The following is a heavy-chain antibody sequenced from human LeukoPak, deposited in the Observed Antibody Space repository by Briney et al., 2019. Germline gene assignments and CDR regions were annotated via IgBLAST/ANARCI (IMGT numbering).Heavy chain of an antibody. J-gene: IGHJ4*02. V-gene: IGHV5-51*01. CDR3: ARRPGYYYDSSGFYFDY. Sequence: GESLKISCKGSGYSFTSYWIGWVRQMPGKGLVWMGIIYPGDSDTRYSPSFQGQVTISADKSISTAYLQWSSLKASDTAMYYCARRPGYYYDSSGFYFDYWGQGTLVTVSS. D-gene: IGHD3-22*01. CDR2: IYPGDSDT. CDR1: GYSFTSYW.